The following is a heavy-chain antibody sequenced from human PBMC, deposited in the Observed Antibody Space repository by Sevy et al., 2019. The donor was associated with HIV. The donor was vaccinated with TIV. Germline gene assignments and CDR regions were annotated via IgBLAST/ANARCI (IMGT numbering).Heavy chain of an antibody. CDR3: KHLCADPVGGRLTVSGDNSGNTLYLQMNSLGAEDTAVYYCAKDPNDYCHSFDI. Sequence: GGSLRLSCVGSGFTFSNYGMTWVRQAPGKGLEWVSSISVTSARTYYADSVRGRFTVSRDNSENTLYLQMNSRRAKDVGGQRAKHLCADPVGGRLTVSGDNSGNTLYLQMNSLGAEDTAVYYCAKDPNDYCHSFDIWGQGTLVTVSS. D-gene: IGHD1-26*01. J-gene: IGHJ3*02. CDR2: ISVTSART. CDR1: GFTFSNYG. V-gene: IGHV3-23*01.